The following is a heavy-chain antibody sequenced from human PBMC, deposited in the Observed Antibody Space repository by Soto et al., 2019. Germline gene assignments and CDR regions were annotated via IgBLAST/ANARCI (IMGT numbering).Heavy chain of an antibody. CDR3: ARYKGSTSSDSSYYYYGMDV. CDR2: IDPSDSYT. D-gene: IGHD2-2*01. CDR1: GYSFTSYW. Sequence: PGESLKISCKGSGYSFTSYWISWVRQMPGKGLEWMGRIDPSDSYTNYSPSFQGHVTISADKSISTAYLQWSSLKASDTAMYYCARYKGSTSSDSSYYYYGMDVWGQGTTVTVSS. V-gene: IGHV5-10-1*01. J-gene: IGHJ6*02.